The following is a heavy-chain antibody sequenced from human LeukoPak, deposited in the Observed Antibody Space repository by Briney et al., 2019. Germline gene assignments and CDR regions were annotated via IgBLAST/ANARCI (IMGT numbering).Heavy chain of an antibody. D-gene: IGHD4-17*01. Sequence: PGGSLRLSCAASGFTFSSYAMNWVRQAPGKGLEWVSSISSSSYIYYADSVKGRFTISRDNAKNSLYLQMNSLRAEDTAVYYCARDLPDYGDYFDYWGQGTLVTVSS. J-gene: IGHJ4*02. V-gene: IGHV3-21*01. CDR2: ISSSSYI. CDR3: ARDLPDYGDYFDY. CDR1: GFTFSSYA.